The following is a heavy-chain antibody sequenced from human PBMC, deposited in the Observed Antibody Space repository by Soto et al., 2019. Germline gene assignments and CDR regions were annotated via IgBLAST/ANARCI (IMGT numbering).Heavy chain of an antibody. J-gene: IGHJ5*02. Sequence: QVQLVESGGGVVQPGRSLRLSCAASGFTFSSYGMHWVRQAPGKGLEWVAVISYDGSNKYYADSVKGRFTISRDNSKNTLYRQMNSLRAADTAVYYCAKKSEGYCSGGSCYRAYNWFDPWGQGTLVTVSS. D-gene: IGHD2-15*01. V-gene: IGHV3-30*18. CDR1: GFTFSSYG. CDR2: ISYDGSNK. CDR3: AKKSEGYCSGGSCYRAYNWFDP.